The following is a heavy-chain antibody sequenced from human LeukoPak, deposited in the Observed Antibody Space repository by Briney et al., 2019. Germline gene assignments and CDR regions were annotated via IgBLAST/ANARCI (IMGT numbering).Heavy chain of an antibody. V-gene: IGHV3-74*01. CDR1: GFTFSSFW. J-gene: IGHJ4*02. D-gene: IGHD4-17*01. CDR2: LNSDGSTT. CDR3: ARGGYGAHMG. Sequence: GGSLRLSCAASGFTFSSFWMHWVRQVPGKGLVWVSGLNSDGSTTGYADSVRGRFTISRDNAKSTLYLQMNSLRAEDTAVYYCARGGYGAHMGWGQGTLVTVSS.